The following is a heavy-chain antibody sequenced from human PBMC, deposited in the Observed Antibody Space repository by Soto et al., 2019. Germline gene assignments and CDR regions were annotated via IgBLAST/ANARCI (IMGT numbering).Heavy chain of an antibody. V-gene: IGHV4-59*01. CDR2: IYDSGSP. CDR3: ARGVGSSPPRY. CDR1: GGSISFYY. J-gene: IGHJ4*02. Sequence: SETLSLTCTISGGSISFYYWSWIRQPPGQALEWIGYIYDSGSPYYNPSLRSRVTIAADTSKNQISLRLTSATAADTAVYYCARGVGSSPPRYWGRGALVTVSS. D-gene: IGHD1-26*01.